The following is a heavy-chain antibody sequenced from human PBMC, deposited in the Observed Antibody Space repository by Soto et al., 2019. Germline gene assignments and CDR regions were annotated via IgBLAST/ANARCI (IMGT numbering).Heavy chain of an antibody. D-gene: IGHD2-2*01. CDR2: ISSSGSTI. Sequence: GGSMKLSCAASGVTLNTFNMNWVCQAPGKGLEWVSYISSSGSTIYYADSVKGRFTISRDNAKNSLYLQMNSLRDEDTAVYYCAREGEGHCMSSRCLNWFDTWGQGTMVTVSS. CDR1: GVTLNTFN. V-gene: IGHV3-48*02. J-gene: IGHJ5*02. CDR3: AREGEGHCMSSRCLNWFDT.